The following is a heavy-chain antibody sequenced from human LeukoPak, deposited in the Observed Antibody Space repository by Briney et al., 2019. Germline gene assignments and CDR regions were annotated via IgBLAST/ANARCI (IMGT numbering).Heavy chain of an antibody. Sequence: PSETLSLTCAVYGGSFSGYYWSWIRQPPGKGLEWIGEINHSGSTNYNPSLKSRVTISVDTSKTQFSLQLRSVSAADKAVYYCASLSSIAAHSTFDYWGQGTLVPVSS. J-gene: IGHJ4*02. D-gene: IGHD6-6*01. V-gene: IGHV4-34*01. CDR3: ASLSSIAAHSTFDY. CDR1: GGSFSGYY. CDR2: INHSGST.